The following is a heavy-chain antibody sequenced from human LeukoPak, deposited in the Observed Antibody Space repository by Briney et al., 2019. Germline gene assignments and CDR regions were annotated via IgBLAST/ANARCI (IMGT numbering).Heavy chain of an antibody. J-gene: IGHJ4*02. V-gene: IGHV3-23*01. CDR3: AKDQLRCSSTSCYVKGYDY. D-gene: IGHD2-2*01. CDR1: GFTFSSYA. CDR2: ISGSGGST. Sequence: GGSLRLSCAASGFTFSSYAMSWVRQAPRKGLEWVSAISGSGGSTYYADSVKGRFTISRDNSKNTLYLQMNSLRAEDTAVYYCAKDQLRCSSTSCYVKGYDYWGQGTLVTVSS.